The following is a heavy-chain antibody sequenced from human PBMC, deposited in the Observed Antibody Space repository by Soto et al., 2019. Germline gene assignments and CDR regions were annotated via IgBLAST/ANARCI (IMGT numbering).Heavy chain of an antibody. V-gene: IGHV4-39*01. CDR3: ARHLGLTLWFGELLNNWFDP. J-gene: IGHJ5*02. CDR1: GGSISSSSYY. CDR2: IYYSGST. Sequence: SETLSLTCTVSGGSISSSSYYWGWIRQPPGKGLEWIGSIYYSGSTYYNPSLKSRVTISVDTSKNQFSLKLSSVTAADTAVYYCARHLGLTLWFGELLNNWFDPWGQGTLVTVSS. D-gene: IGHD3-10*01.